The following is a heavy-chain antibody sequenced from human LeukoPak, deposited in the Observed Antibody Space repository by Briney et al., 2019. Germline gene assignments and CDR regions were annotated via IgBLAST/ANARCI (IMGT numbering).Heavy chain of an antibody. CDR2: ISYDGSNE. J-gene: IGHJ6*02. V-gene: IGHV3-30*03. CDR3: ARDAVDTANAV. D-gene: IGHD5-18*01. CDR1: GFTFSSYG. Sequence: GGSLRLSCAASGFTFSSYGMHWVRQAPGKGLEWVAVISYDGSNEYYADSVKGRFTISRDNSKNTLYLQMNSLRAEDTAVYYCARDAVDTANAVWGQGTTVTVSS.